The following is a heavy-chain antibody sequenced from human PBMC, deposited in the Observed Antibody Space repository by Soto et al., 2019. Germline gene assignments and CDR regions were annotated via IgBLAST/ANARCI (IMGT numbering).Heavy chain of an antibody. CDR1: GFTFSSYS. CDR3: ARYCSTPPYSHYGMHV. D-gene: IGHD6-13*01. J-gene: IGHJ6*02. Sequence: GGSLRLSCAASGFTFSSYSMNWVRQAPGKGLEWVSSISSSSSYIYYADSVKGRFTISRDNAKNSLYLQMNSLRAEDTAVYYCARYCSTPPYSHYGMHVWGQATTVTVSS. V-gene: IGHV3-21*01. CDR2: ISSSSSYI.